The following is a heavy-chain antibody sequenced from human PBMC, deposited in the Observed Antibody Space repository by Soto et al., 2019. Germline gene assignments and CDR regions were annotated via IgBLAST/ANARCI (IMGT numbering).Heavy chain of an antibody. CDR2: MYYGGRT. CDR3: ANRTQSPLVVRSKRGPGFDP. CDR1: GGSISTVGHY. Sequence: PSETLALSCSVSGGSISTVGHYWTWIRQPPGKVLEWIGYMYYGGRTNYNPSLKSRVTISVDTSKIQVSLKLSSVTAAGTALYFCANRTQSPLVVRSKRGPGFDPWGQQTLGSGSS. D-gene: IGHD2-8*02. J-gene: IGHJ5*01. V-gene: IGHV4-30-4*02.